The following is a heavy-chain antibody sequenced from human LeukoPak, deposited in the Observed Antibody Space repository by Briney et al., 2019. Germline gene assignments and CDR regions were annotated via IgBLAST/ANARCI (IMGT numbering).Heavy chain of an antibody. CDR2: IYYSGST. V-gene: IGHV4-31*03. D-gene: IGHD3-10*01. Sequence: SQTLSLTCTVSGGSISSGGHYWSWIRQHPGKGLEWIGYIYYSGSTYYNPSLKSRVTISVDTSKNQFSLKLSSVTAADTAVYYCAREIKGNTMVRGAVYGMDVWGKGTTVTVSS. CDR3: AREIKGNTMVRGAVYGMDV. CDR1: GGSISSGGHY. J-gene: IGHJ6*04.